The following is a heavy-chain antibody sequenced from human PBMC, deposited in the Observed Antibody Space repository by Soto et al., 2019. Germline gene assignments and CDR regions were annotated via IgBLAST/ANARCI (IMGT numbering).Heavy chain of an antibody. CDR3: AKDFSSGCPDY. J-gene: IGHJ4*02. D-gene: IGHD6-19*01. Sequence: PGGSLRLSCAASGFTFSSYGMHWVRQAPGKGLEWVAVISYDGSNKYYADSVKGRFTISRDNSKNTLYLQMNSLRAEDTAVYYCAKDFSSGCPDYWGQGTLVTVSS. CDR2: ISYDGSNK. CDR1: GFTFSSYG. V-gene: IGHV3-30*18.